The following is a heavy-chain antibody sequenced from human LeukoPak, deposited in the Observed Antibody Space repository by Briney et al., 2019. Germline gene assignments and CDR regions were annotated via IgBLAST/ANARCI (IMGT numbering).Heavy chain of an antibody. Sequence: SVTVSCMASGYTFTGYYMHWVRQAAGQGREGMGWINPNSCGKHYAQKFQGRVTMTRDTSISTAYMEVSRLRSDDTAVYYCARGITLVVPFDYWGQGTLVTVSS. D-gene: IGHD3-22*01. CDR3: ARGITLVVPFDY. V-gene: IGHV1-2*02. CDR2: INPNSCGK. CDR1: GYTFTGYY. J-gene: IGHJ4*02.